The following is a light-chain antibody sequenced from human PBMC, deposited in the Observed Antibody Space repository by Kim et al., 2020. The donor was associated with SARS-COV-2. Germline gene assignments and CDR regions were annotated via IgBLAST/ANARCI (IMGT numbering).Light chain of an antibody. CDR1: QSGSTK. V-gene: IGKV3-15*01. Sequence: SPGERATRSCRASQSGSTKLAWYQQKPGQAPRLLIYGASTRATGIPARFSGSGSGTEFSLTISSLQSEDFAVYYCQQYNKWPQITFGQGTRLEIK. CDR2: GAS. J-gene: IGKJ5*01. CDR3: QQYNKWPQIT.